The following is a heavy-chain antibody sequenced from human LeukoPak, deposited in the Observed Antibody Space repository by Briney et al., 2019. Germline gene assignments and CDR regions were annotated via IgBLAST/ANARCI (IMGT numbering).Heavy chain of an antibody. CDR1: GGSISSFY. V-gene: IGHV4-59*01. J-gene: IGHJ3*02. D-gene: IGHD3-3*01. CDR2: IYYSGST. Sequence: PSETLSLTCTVSGGSISSFYWSWIRQPPGKGLEWIGYIYYSGSTNYNPSLKSRVTISVDTSKNQFSLKLSSVTAADTAVYYCARVRYYDFWSGYYYDAFDIWGQGTMVTVSS. CDR3: ARVRYYDFWSGYYYDAFDI.